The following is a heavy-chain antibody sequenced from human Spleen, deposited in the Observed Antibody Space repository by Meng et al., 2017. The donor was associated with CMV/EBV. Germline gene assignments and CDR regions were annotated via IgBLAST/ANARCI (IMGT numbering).Heavy chain of an antibody. CDR1: GFTFSSYS. CDR2: ISSSSTYI. V-gene: IGHV3-21*04. Sequence: GESLKISCAASGFTFSSYSMNWVRQAPGKGLEWVSSISSSSTYIYYADSLKGRFTISRDNAKNSLYLQMNSLRAEDTAVYYCAKGGSTVVTPTFDYWGQGTLVTVSS. CDR3: AKGGSTVVTPTFDY. J-gene: IGHJ4*02. D-gene: IGHD4-23*01.